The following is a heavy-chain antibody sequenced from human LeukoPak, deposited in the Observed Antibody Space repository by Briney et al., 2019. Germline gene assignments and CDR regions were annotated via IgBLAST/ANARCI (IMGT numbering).Heavy chain of an antibody. D-gene: IGHD6-13*01. CDR3: ARDGEAAAGVYCHYYGMDV. Sequence: ASVKVSCKASGYTFTDYYMHWVRQAPGQGLEWMGWINPKSGGTNYAQKFQGRVAMTGDTSISTAYMELSRLRSDDTAVYYCARDGEAAAGVYCHYYGMDVWGQGTTVTVSS. V-gene: IGHV1-2*02. CDR1: GYTFTDYY. J-gene: IGHJ6*02. CDR2: INPKSGGT.